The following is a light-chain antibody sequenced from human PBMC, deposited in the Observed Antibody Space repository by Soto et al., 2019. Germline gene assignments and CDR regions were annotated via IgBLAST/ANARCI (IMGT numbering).Light chain of an antibody. J-gene: IGKJ2*01. CDR1: QSISSW. CDR2: DAS. Sequence: DIQMTQSPSTLSASVGDRVTITCRASQSISSWLAWYQQKPGKAPKLLIYDASSLESGVPSTFSGSGSGTEFTLTISSLQPDDFATYYCQQYNSYSYPFCQGTKLEIK. V-gene: IGKV1-5*01. CDR3: QQYNSYSYP.